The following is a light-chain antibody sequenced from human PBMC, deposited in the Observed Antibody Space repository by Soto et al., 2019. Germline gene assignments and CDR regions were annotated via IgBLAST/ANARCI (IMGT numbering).Light chain of an antibody. V-gene: IGKV3-11*01. Sequence: EIVLTQSPATLSLSPGERATLSCRASQSVSNYLAWYQQKPGQAPRLLIYDAAVRAAGIPARFSGSGSGTDFSLTISSLEHEDVAIYYCQQRSNWLTFGGGTKVEIK. CDR2: DAA. CDR3: QQRSNWLT. J-gene: IGKJ4*01. CDR1: QSVSNY.